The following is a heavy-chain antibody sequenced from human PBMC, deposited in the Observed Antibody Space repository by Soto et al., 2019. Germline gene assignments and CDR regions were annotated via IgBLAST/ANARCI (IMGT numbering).Heavy chain of an antibody. CDR1: GYTFTGYY. CDR2: INPNSGGT. J-gene: IGHJ4*02. Sequence: GASVKVSCKASGYTFTGYYMHWVRQAPGQGLEWMGWINPNSGGTNYAQKFQGWVTMTRDTSISTAYMELSRLRSDDTAVYYCDIDARGDEAPMDYWGQGILVTVSS. CDR3: DIDARGDEAPMDY. D-gene: IGHD3-10*01. V-gene: IGHV1-2*04.